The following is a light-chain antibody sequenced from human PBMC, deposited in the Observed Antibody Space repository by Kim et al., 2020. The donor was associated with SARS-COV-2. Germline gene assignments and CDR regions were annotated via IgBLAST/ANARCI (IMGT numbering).Light chain of an antibody. CDR3: QQRSHWPPT. Sequence: EIVLTQSPATLSLSPGERATLCCRASQSVSSYLAWYQQRPGQAPRLLIYDASSRATGIPARFSGGGSGIDFTLTISSLEPEDFAIYYCQQRSHWPPTFGGGTKVDIK. V-gene: IGKV3-11*01. CDR2: DAS. CDR1: QSVSSY. J-gene: IGKJ4*01.